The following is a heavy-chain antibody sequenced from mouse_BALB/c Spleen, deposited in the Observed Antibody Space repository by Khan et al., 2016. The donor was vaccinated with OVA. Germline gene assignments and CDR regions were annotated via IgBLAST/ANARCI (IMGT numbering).Heavy chain of an antibody. Sequence: QVQLKQSGAELVRPGASVKLSCKASGYTFTNYWINWVKQRPGQGLEWIGNIYPSDSYTNYNQNFKDKATLTVDKSSSTAYMQHSSPTSEDSSVYYCAREVRLHYYAMDYWGQGTSVTVSS. J-gene: IGHJ4*01. V-gene: IGHV1-69*02. CDR1: GYTFTNYW. CDR2: IYPSDSYT. CDR3: AREVRLHYYAMDY.